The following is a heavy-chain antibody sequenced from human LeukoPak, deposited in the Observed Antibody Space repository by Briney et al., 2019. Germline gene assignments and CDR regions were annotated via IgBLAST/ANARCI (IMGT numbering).Heavy chain of an antibody. CDR2: ISYDGSNK. Sequence: PGRSLRLSCAASGFTFSSYGMHWVRQAPGKGLEWVAVISYDGSNKYYADSVKGRFTISRDNSKNTLYLQMNSLRAEDTAVYHCAKANYYDSSGYYFDYWGQGTLVTVSS. CDR1: GFTFSSYG. V-gene: IGHV3-30*18. D-gene: IGHD3-22*01. CDR3: AKANYYDSSGYYFDY. J-gene: IGHJ4*02.